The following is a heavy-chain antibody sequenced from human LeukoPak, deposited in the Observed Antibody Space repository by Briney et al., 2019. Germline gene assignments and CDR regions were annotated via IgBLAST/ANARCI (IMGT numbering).Heavy chain of an antibody. CDR2: ISAYNGNT. Sequence: GASVKVSCKASGGTFSSYAISWVRQAPGQGLEWMGWISAYNGNTNYAQKLQGRVTMTTDTSTSTAYMELRSLRSDDTAVYYCARDRYSGYPNAFDYWGQGTLVTVSS. V-gene: IGHV1-18*01. J-gene: IGHJ4*02. CDR1: GGTFSSYA. D-gene: IGHD5-12*01. CDR3: ARDRYSGYPNAFDY.